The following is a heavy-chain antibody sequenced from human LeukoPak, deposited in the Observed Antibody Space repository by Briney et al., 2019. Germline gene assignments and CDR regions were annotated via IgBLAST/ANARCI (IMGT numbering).Heavy chain of an antibody. V-gene: IGHV3-9*01. D-gene: IGHD6-19*01. CDR3: AKDREQWLDQFDY. J-gene: IGHJ4*02. CDR2: ISWNSGSI. Sequence: PGGSLRLSCAASGFTFDDYAMHWVRQAPGKGLEWVSGISWNSGSIGYADSVKGRFTISRDNAKNSLYLQMNSLRAEDTALYYCAKDREQWLDQFDYWGQGTLVTVSS. CDR1: GFTFDDYA.